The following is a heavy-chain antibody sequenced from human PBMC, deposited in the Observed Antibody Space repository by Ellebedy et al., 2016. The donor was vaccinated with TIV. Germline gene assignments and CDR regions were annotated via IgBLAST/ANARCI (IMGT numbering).Heavy chain of an antibody. D-gene: IGHD4-17*01. J-gene: IGHJ5*02. CDR1: GFTFSSYS. V-gene: IGHV3-48*02. CDR2: ISSSSSTI. Sequence: GGSLRLXXAASGFTFSSYSMNWVRQAPGKGLEWVSYISSSSSTIYYADSVKGRFTISRDNAKNSLYLQMNSLRDEDTAVYYCARGPLYGDYPNWFDPWGQGTLVTVSP. CDR3: ARGPLYGDYPNWFDP.